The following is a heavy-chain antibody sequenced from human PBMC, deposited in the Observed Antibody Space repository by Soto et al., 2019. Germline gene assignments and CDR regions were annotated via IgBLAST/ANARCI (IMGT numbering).Heavy chain of an antibody. D-gene: IGHD2-15*01. CDR3: ARGVVVAATPYAYYYYYMDV. V-gene: IGHV3-21*01. Sequence: EVQLVESGGGLVKPGGSLRLSCAASGFTFSSYSMNWVRQAPGKGLEWVSSISSSSSYIYYADSVKGRFTISRDNAKNSLYLKMNSLRAEDTAVYYCARGVVVAATPYAYYYYYMDVWGKGTTVTVSS. CDR2: ISSSSSYI. J-gene: IGHJ6*03. CDR1: GFTFSSYS.